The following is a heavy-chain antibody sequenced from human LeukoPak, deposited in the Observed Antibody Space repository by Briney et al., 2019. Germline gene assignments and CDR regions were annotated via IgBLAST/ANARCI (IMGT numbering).Heavy chain of an antibody. V-gene: IGHV4-59*01. CDR2: GHHSGTT. CDR1: GASITSYY. D-gene: IGHD2-21*01. Sequence: SETLSLTCTVSGASITSYYWNWMRQSPRKGLEWIGYGHHSGTTNYNPSLEGRGTISVGTSKNQSSLKLSSVSAADTAVYYCARWGESGDSVVNAFDIWGRGTMVTVSS. CDR3: ARWGESGDSVVNAFDI. J-gene: IGHJ3*02.